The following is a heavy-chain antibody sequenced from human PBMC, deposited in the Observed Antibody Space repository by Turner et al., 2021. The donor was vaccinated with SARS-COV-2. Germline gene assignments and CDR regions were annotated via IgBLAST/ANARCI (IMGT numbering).Heavy chain of an antibody. D-gene: IGHD4-17*01. Sequence: QVQLQESGQGLVKLTENLSLTCTVSASSISSFYWSWLRQPAGKGLEWIGRINTSGSTNYNPALKRRGTMSVDTSKNRFSLKLSSGTAADTAVYYCAREWWGSTTVTTAAYYFGMDVWGQGTTVTVSS. CDR3: AREWWGSTTVTTAAYYFGMDV. CDR2: INTSGST. CDR1: ASSISSFY. V-gene: IGHV4-4*07. J-gene: IGHJ6*02.